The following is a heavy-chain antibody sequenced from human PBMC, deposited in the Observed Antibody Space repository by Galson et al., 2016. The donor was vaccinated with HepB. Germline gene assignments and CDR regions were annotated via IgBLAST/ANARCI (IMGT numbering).Heavy chain of an antibody. D-gene: IGHD6-13*01. CDR1: EFTFSSYA. V-gene: IGHV3-23*01. CDR2: ISHNGVGT. Sequence: SLRLSCAASEFTFSSYAMSWVRQAPGKGLEWVSCISHNGVGTFYADSVKGRFTISRDNSKNTVYLQMNSLGAEDKAVYYCAKDLWTGQQLAYYFDYWGQGTLVTVSS. CDR3: AKDLWTGQQLAYYFDY. J-gene: IGHJ4*02.